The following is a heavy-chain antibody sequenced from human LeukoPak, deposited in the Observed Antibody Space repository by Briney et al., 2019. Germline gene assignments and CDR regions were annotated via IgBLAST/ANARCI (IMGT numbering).Heavy chain of an antibody. J-gene: IGHJ4*02. D-gene: IGHD2-15*01. CDR3: ARDIRGCSGGSCHVDY. CDR2: INWNGGST. V-gene: IGHV3-20*04. Sequence: GGSLRLSCAASGFTFDEYGMSWVRQAPGKGLEWVFGINWNGGSTGYADSVKGRFTISRDNAKSSLYLQMNSLRAEDTALYYCARDIRGCSGGSCHVDYWGQGTLVTVSS. CDR1: GFTFDEYG.